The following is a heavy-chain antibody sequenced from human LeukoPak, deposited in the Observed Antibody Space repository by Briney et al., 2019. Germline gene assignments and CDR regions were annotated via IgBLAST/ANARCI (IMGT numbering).Heavy chain of an antibody. V-gene: IGHV4-59*01. CDR3: ARDRRQWLVGDYYYYYGMDV. J-gene: IGHJ6*02. CDR1: GGSISSYY. D-gene: IGHD6-19*01. CDR2: IYYSGST. Sequence: SETLSLTCTVSGGSISSYYWSWIRQPPGKGLEWIGYIYYSGSTNYNPSLKSRVTISVDTSKNQFSLKLSSVTAADTAVYYCARDRRQWLVGDYYYYYGMDVWGQGTTVTVSS.